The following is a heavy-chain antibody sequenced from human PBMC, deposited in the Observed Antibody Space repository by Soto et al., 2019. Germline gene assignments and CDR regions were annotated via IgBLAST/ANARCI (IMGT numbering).Heavy chain of an antibody. D-gene: IGHD5-12*01. CDR2: INHSGST. CDR1: GGSFSGYY. Sequence: SETLSLTCAVYGGSFSGYYWSWIRQPPGKGLEWIGEINHSGSTNYNPSLKSRVTISVDTSKNQFSLKLNSLTAADTAVYYCARKLISGYDYYYFDYWTQGTLVTVS. CDR3: ARKLISGYDYYYFDY. J-gene: IGHJ4*02. V-gene: IGHV4-34*01.